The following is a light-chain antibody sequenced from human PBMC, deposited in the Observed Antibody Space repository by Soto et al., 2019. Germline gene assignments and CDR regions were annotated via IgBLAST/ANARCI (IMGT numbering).Light chain of an antibody. J-gene: IGKJ5*01. CDR2: GAS. V-gene: IGKV3-20*01. CDR3: QQYGSSPIT. CDR1: QSVSSNY. Sequence: EIVLTQSPGTLSLSPGERATLSCRASQSVSSNYVAWYQQKPGQAPRLLIYGASSRATGIPGRFSGSVSGTDFSLTISRLEPEDFAVYYCQQYGSSPITFGQGTRLEIK.